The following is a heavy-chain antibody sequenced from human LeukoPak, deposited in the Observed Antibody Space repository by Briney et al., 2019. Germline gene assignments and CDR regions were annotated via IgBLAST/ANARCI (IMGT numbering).Heavy chain of an antibody. CDR1: GFTFSDYY. J-gene: IGHJ4*02. Sequence: GGSLRLSCAASGFTFSDYYMSWIRQAPGKGLEWVSYISSSGSTIYYADSVKGRFTISRDNAKNSLYLQMNSLRAEDTAVYYCARDAYDSSGYYSFDYWGQGTLVTVSS. CDR2: ISSSGSTI. CDR3: ARDAYDSSGYYSFDY. V-gene: IGHV3-11*01. D-gene: IGHD3-22*01.